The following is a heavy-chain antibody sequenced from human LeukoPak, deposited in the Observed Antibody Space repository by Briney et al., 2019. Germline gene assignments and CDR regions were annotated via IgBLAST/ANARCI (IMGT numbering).Heavy chain of an antibody. V-gene: IGHV1-2*02. J-gene: IGHJ4*02. CDR2: INPNSGGT. CDR3: ARAGEDYVWGSSAVPFDY. Sequence: ASVKVSCKASGYTFTGYYMHWVRQAPGQGLEWMGWINPNSGGTNYAQKFQGRVTMTRDTSISTAYMELSRLRSDDTAVYYCARAGEDYVWGSSAVPFDYWGQGTLVTVSS. D-gene: IGHD3-16*01. CDR1: GYTFTGYY.